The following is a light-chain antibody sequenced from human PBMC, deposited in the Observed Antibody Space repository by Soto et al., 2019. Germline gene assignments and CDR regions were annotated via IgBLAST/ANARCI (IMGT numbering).Light chain of an antibody. J-gene: IGKJ1*01. CDR3: QQYNSYWT. V-gene: IGKV1-5*03. CDR1: QSISSR. CDR2: KES. Sequence: DIQMTQSPSTLSASVGDRVTITCRASQSISSRLAWYQQKPGKAPKLLIYKESSLESGVPSRFSGSGSGTEFTLTISSLQPEDFATYYCQQYNSYWTFGQGTKVDIK.